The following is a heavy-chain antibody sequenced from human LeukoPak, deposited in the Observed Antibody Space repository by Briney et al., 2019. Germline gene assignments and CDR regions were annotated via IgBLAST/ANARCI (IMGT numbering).Heavy chain of an antibody. Sequence: ASVKVSCKASGYTFTSYGISWVRQAPGQGLEWMGWISAYNGNTNYAQKLQGRVTMTTDTSTSTAYMELRSLRSDDTAVYYCARGTPYAHYYDSSGVFDCWGQGTLVTVSS. CDR2: ISAYNGNT. J-gene: IGHJ4*02. V-gene: IGHV1-18*01. CDR1: GYTFTSYG. CDR3: ARGTPYAHYYDSSGVFDC. D-gene: IGHD3-22*01.